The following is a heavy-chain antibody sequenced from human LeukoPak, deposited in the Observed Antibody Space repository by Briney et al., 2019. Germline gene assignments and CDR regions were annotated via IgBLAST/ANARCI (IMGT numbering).Heavy chain of an antibody. V-gene: IGHV1-69*02. CDR1: GYTFIRYY. D-gene: IGHD6-13*01. J-gene: IGHJ3*02. CDR3: ALYSSSWFDAFDI. CDR2: IIPILGIA. Sequence: GASVKVSCKASGYTFIRYYIHWVRQAPGQGLEWMGRIIPILGIANYAQKFQGRVTITADKSTSTAYMELSSLRSEDTAVYYCALYSSSWFDAFDIWGQGTMVTVSS.